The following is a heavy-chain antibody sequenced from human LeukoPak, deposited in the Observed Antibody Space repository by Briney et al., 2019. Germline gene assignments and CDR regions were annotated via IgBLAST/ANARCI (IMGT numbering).Heavy chain of an antibody. Sequence: GGSLRLSCAASGFTFSSYGMHWVRQAPGKGLEWGAVISYDGSNKYYADSVKGRFTISRDNSKNTLYLQMNSLRAEDTAVYYCAKDRVWDYDFWSGPGYYGMDVWGQGTTVTVSS. V-gene: IGHV3-30*18. CDR2: ISYDGSNK. J-gene: IGHJ6*02. D-gene: IGHD3-3*01. CDR1: GFTFSSYG. CDR3: AKDRVWDYDFWSGPGYYGMDV.